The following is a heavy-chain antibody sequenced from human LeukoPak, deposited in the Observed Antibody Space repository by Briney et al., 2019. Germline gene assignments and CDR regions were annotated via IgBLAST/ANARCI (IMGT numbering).Heavy chain of an antibody. CDR1: GFIFDDYG. CDR2: ISWNGGSI. CDR3: AKDTGVVVPAVSGYFDY. Sequence: GGSLRLSCSASGFIFDDYGMHWVRQVPGKGLEWISGISWNGGSIDYADSVKGRFTISRDNAKSSLYLQMNSLRPEDTALYYCAKDTGVVVPAVSGYFDYWGQGTLVTVSS. D-gene: IGHD2-2*01. J-gene: IGHJ4*02. V-gene: IGHV3-9*01.